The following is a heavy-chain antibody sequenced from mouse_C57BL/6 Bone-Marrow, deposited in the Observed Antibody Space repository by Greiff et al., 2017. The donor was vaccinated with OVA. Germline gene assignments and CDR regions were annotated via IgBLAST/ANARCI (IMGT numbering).Heavy chain of an antibody. D-gene: IGHD1-1*01. CDR2: IHPNSGST. V-gene: IGHV1-64*01. Sequence: VQLQQSGAELVKPGASVKLSCKASGYTFTSYWMHWVKQRPGQGLEWIGMIHPNSGSTNYNEKFKSKATLTVDKSSSTAYMQLSSLTSEDSAVYYCSRRLITTVVATDFDYWGQGTTLTVSS. CDR1: GYTFTSYW. CDR3: SRRLITTVVATDFDY. J-gene: IGHJ2*01.